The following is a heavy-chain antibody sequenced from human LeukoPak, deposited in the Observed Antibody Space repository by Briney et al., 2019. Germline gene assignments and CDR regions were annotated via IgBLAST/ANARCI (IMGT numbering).Heavy chain of an antibody. CDR2: IYHSGST. Sequence: SETLSLTCTVSGGSISSSSYYWGWIRQPPGKGLEWIGSIYHSGSTYYNPSLKSRVTISVDTSKNQFSLKLSSVTAADTAVYYCARSGGVRGHYFDYWGQGTLVTVSS. CDR1: GGSISSSSYY. D-gene: IGHD3-10*01. V-gene: IGHV4-39*07. CDR3: ARSGGVRGHYFDY. J-gene: IGHJ4*02.